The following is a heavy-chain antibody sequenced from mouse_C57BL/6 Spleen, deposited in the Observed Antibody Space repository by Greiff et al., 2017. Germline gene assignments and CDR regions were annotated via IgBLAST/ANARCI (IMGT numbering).Heavy chain of an antibody. CDR2: INPNYGTT. V-gene: IGHV1-39*01. D-gene: IGHD3-2*01. CDR1: GYSFTDYN. J-gene: IGHJ1*03. CDR3: ARCLRQLGYFDV. Sequence: EVQLQQSGPELVKPGASVKISCKASGYSFTDYNMNWVKQSNGKSLEWIGVINPNYGTTSYNQKFKGKATLTVDQSYSTTYMQLNSLTSEDSSVYYCARCLRQLGYFDVWGTGTTVTVSS.